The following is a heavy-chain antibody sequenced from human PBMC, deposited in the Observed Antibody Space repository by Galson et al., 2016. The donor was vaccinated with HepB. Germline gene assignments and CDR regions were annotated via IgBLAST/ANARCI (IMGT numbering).Heavy chain of an antibody. J-gene: IGHJ4*02. CDR3: ASHTRGQYDSGRYEFNY. V-gene: IGHV1-69*13. CDR2: IIPMFGTP. Sequence: SVKVSCKASGGTFRTYVINWVRQAPGQGLKWMGGIIPMFGTPNYSQKFQGRLTITADEFTSTAYMDQSGLRSEDPAVYYCASHTRGQYDSGRYEFNYWGQGALVIVSS. CDR1: GGTFRTYV. D-gene: IGHD3-10*01.